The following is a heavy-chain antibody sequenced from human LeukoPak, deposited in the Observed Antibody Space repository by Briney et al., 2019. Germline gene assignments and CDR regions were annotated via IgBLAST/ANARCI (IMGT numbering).Heavy chain of an antibody. CDR1: GYTFTSYY. CDR2: ITAYNGNT. CDR3: ARVVGIVVVPAAPGVGPFDY. J-gene: IGHJ4*02. D-gene: IGHD2-2*01. V-gene: IGHV1-18*04. Sequence: ASVKVSCKASGYTFTSYYMHWVRQAPGQGLEWMGWITAYNGNTNYAQKLQGRVTMTTDTSTSTAYMELRSLRSDDTAVYYCARVVGIVVVPAAPGVGPFDYWGQGTLVTVSS.